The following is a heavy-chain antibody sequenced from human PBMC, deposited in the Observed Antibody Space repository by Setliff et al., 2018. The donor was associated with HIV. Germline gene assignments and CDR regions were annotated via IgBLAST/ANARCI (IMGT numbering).Heavy chain of an antibody. CDR2: INHSGDT. J-gene: IGHJ5*02. CDR1: GGSFSDYH. Sequence: PSETLSLTCAVYGGSFSDYHWSWIRQPPGKGLQWIGEINHSGDTKYHTSLKSRVTISADTSKNQFSLKLNSVTAADTAVYYCARFYGDYETDNWFDPWGHGVLVTVSS. CDR3: ARFYGDYETDNWFDP. D-gene: IGHD4-17*01. V-gene: IGHV4-34*01.